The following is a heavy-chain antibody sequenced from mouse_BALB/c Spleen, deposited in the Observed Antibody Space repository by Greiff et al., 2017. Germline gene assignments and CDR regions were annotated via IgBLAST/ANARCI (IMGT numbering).Heavy chain of an antibody. CDR2: ISSGSSTI. CDR3: ARRDYYVMDY. CDR1: GFTFSSFG. V-gene: IGHV5-17*02. J-gene: IGHJ4*01. Sequence: EVKLMESGGGIVQPGGSRKLSCAASGFTFSSFGMHWVRQAPEKGLEWVAYISSGSSTIYYADTVKGRFTISRDNPKNTLFLQMTSLRSEDTAMYYCARRDYYVMDYWGQGTSVTVSS.